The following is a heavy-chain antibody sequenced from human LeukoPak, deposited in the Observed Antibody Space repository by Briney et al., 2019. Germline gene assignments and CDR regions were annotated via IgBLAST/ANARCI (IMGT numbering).Heavy chain of an antibody. V-gene: IGHV4/OR15-8*01. Sequence: SETLSLTCGVSGGSIDSTNWWNWVRQPPGKGLEWIGEIHHDGRINYNPSLKSRVTLSVDKSKNQFSLRLNSVTAADTAMYYCARSHDHLWGNYPDYWGLGTLVTVSS. D-gene: IGHD3-16*02. J-gene: IGHJ4*02. CDR3: ARSHDHLWGNYPDY. CDR1: GGSIDSTNW. CDR2: IHHDGRI.